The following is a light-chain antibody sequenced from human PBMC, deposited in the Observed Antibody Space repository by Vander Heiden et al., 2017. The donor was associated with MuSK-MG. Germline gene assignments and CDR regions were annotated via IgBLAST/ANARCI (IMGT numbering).Light chain of an antibody. V-gene: IGLV2-18*02. CDR2: EVS. Sequence: QSALTQPPSVSGSPGQSVTISCTGTSSDVGSYNRVSWYQQPPGTAPNLMIYEVSNRPSGVPDRFSGSQSGNTASLTISGLQAEDEADYYCSSYTSSSTWVFGGGTKLTVL. J-gene: IGLJ3*02. CDR3: SSYTSSSTWV. CDR1: SSDVGSYNR.